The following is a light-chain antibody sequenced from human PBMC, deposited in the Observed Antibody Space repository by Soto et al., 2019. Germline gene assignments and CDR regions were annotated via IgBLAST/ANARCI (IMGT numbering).Light chain of an antibody. CDR1: QGIRHY. V-gene: IGKV1-6*01. CDR3: LQDYNSPLT. Sequence: AIQMTQSPSSLSASVGDRVTITCRASQGIRHYLGWYQQKPGKAPKLLIYAASSLQSGVPSRFSGSGSCTDFTLTISSLQPEDYATYYCLQDYNSPLTFGGGTKVEIK. J-gene: IGKJ4*01. CDR2: AAS.